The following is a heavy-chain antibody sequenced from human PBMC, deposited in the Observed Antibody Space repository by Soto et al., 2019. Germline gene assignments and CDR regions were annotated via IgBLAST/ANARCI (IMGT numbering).Heavy chain of an antibody. CDR1: GYTFTSYG. Sequence: QVQLVQSGVEVKKPGASVKVSCKASGYTFTSYGISWVRQAPGQGLEWMGWITAYNGNTNYAQKLQGRVTMTTDTSTSTAYMELRSLRSDDTAVYYCARDRAVAGLPNPLQSYYFDYWGQGTLVTVSS. J-gene: IGHJ4*02. CDR2: ITAYNGNT. CDR3: ARDRAVAGLPNPLQSYYFDY. D-gene: IGHD6-19*01. V-gene: IGHV1-18*01.